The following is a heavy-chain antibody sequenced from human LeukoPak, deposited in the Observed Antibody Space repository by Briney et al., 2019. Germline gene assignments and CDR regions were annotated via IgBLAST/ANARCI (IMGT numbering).Heavy chain of an antibody. CDR2: ISGSGGST. V-gene: IGHV3-23*01. CDR3: AKASPGIFGVVTYMDV. CDR1: GFTFSSYA. J-gene: IGHJ6*03. Sequence: GGALRLSCAATGFTFSSYAMSWVRQAPGKGLEWVSAISGSGGSTYYADSVKGRFTISRDNSKNTLYLQMNSLRAEDTAVYYCAKASPGIFGVVTYMDVWGKGTTVTVSS. D-gene: IGHD3-3*01.